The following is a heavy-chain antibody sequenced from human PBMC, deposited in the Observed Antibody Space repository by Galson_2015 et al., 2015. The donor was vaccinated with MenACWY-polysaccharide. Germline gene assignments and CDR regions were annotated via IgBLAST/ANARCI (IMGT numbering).Heavy chain of an antibody. CDR3: ARDPKQKPTTVPTGLFYY. CDR1: GYTFTTYA. CDR2: INTNTGNP. J-gene: IGHJ4*02. D-gene: IGHD4-17*01. Sequence: SVKVSCKASGYTFTTYAMNWVRQAPGQGLEWMGGINTNTGNPTYAQGFTGRFVFSLDASVSTAYLQISSLKAEDTAVYYCARDPKQKPTTVPTGLFYYWRQGTLVTVSS. V-gene: IGHV7-4-1*02.